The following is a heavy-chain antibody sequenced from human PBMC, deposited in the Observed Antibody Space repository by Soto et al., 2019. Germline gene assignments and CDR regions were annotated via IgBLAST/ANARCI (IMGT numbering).Heavy chain of an antibody. CDR2: IYYSGGT. J-gene: IGHJ6*02. V-gene: IGHV4-61*01. Sequence: LSLTCTVSACSVSSGSYYWSWIRHPPGKGLEWIGYIYYSGGTNYNPSLKSRVTISVDTSKNQFSLKLSSVTAADTAVYYCARTNDILPPDVWDQGTTVTVSS. D-gene: IGHD3-9*01. CDR3: ARTNDILPPDV. CDR1: ACSVSSGSYY.